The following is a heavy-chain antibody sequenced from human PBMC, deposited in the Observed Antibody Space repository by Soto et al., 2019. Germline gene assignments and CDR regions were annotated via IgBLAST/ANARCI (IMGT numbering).Heavy chain of an antibody. Sequence: HPGGSLRLSCAASGFTFDEYAMHWVRQAPGKGLEWVSLISWDGSNRYYADSMQGRFTISRDNSKYSLYLQMNSLRPEDTALYYCAKDISRGPTKNYDFWSGPDYWGQGTLVTVSS. V-gene: IGHV3-43D*04. D-gene: IGHD3-3*01. CDR3: AKDISRGPTKNYDFWSGPDY. CDR1: GFTFDEYA. CDR2: ISWDGSNR. J-gene: IGHJ4*02.